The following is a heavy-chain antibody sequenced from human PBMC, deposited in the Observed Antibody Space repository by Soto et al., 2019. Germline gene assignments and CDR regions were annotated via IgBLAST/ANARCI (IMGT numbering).Heavy chain of an antibody. CDR3: ARGRRTAVTIDY. D-gene: IGHD4-17*01. Sequence: PSETLSLTCAVSGGSISSGGYSWSWIRQPPGKGLEWIGYIYHSGSTYYNPSLKSRVTISVDTSKNQFSLKLNSVTAADTAVYYCARGRRTAVTIDYWGQGTLVTVSS. J-gene: IGHJ4*02. CDR2: IYHSGST. V-gene: IGHV4-30-2*01. CDR1: GGSISSGGYS.